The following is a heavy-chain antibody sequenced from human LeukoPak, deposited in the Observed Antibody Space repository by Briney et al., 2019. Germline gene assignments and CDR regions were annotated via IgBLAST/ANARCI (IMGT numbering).Heavy chain of an antibody. CDR3: ARRPYSSGCGY. CDR1: GGSFSGYY. D-gene: IGHD6-19*01. V-gene: IGHV4-34*01. J-gene: IGHJ4*02. CDR2: INHSGST. Sequence: PSETLSLTCAVYGGSFSGYYWSWIRQPPGKGLEWIGEINHSGSTNYNPSLKSRVTISVDTSKNQFSLKLSSVTAADTAVYYCARRPYSSGCGYWGQGTLVTVSS.